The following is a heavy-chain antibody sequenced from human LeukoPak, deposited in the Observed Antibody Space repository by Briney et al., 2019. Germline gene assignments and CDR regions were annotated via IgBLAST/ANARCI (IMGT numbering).Heavy chain of an antibody. Sequence: ASQTLSLTCTVSGGSISSGDYYWSWIRQPPGKGLEWIGYIYYSGSTYYNPSLKSRVTISVDTSKNQFSLKLSSVTAADTAVYYCARDSDYSNYLDWGQGTLVTVSS. J-gene: IGHJ4*02. D-gene: IGHD4-11*01. CDR1: GGSISSGDYY. V-gene: IGHV4-30-4*08. CDR3: ARDSDYSNYLD. CDR2: IYYSGST.